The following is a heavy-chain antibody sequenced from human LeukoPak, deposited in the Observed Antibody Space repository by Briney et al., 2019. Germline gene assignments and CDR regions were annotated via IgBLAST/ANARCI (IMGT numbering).Heavy chain of an antibody. V-gene: IGHV1-46*01. CDR3: AKQGIAAPALDY. Sequence: ASVKVSCKASGYAFTSYYMHWVRQAPGQGLEWMGIINPGGGSTSYAQKFQGRVTMTRDTSTSTVYMELSSLRSEDTAVYYCAKQGIAAPALDYWGQGTLVTVSS. CDR1: GYAFTSYY. J-gene: IGHJ4*02. CDR2: INPGGGST. D-gene: IGHD6-13*01.